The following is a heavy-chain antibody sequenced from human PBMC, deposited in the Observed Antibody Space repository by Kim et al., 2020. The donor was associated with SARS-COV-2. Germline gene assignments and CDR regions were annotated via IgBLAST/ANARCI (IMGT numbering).Heavy chain of an antibody. D-gene: IGHD1-1*01. CDR1: GGSISSYY. V-gene: IGHV4-59*01. Sequence: SETLSLTCTVSGGSISSYYWSWIRQPPGKGLEWIGYIYYSGSTNYNPSLKSRVSITVETSNNQFSVKLSSVTAADTAVYYCARGVQLPHYYYYGMDGWGQGATVTVSS. CDR2: IYYSGST. CDR3: ARGVQLPHYYYYGMDG. J-gene: IGHJ6*02.